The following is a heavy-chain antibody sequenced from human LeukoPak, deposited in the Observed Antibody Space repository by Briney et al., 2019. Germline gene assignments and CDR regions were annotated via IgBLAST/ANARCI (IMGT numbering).Heavy chain of an antibody. CDR1: GYSFTSYD. V-gene: IGHV1-8*01. CDR3: ARVGSGWTYYYYYYMDV. J-gene: IGHJ6*03. D-gene: IGHD6-19*01. CDR2: MNPNSGNT. Sequence: PGESLKISCKGSGYSFTSYDINWVRQATGQGLEWMGWMNPNSGNTGYAQKFQGRVTMTRNTSISTAYMELSSLRSEDTAVYYCARVGSGWTYYYYYYMDVWGKGTTVTVSS.